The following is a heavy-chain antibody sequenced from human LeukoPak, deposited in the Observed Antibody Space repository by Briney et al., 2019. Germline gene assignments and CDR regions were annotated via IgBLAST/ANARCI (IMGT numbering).Heavy chain of an antibody. J-gene: IGHJ3*02. CDR2: ISYDGSDI. Sequence: GGSLRLSCAASGFTFSNYAMHWVRQAPGKGLEWVAVISYDGSDIYYADSVKGRFTISRDNSKNTLYLQMSSLRAEDTAVYYCARDRGVVTAIGTFDIWGQGTMVTVSS. CDR1: GFTFSNYA. D-gene: IGHD2-21*02. V-gene: IGHV3-30-3*01. CDR3: ARDRGVVTAIGTFDI.